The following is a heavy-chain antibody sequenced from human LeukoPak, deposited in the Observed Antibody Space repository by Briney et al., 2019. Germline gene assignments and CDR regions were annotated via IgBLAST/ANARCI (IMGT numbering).Heavy chain of an antibody. V-gene: IGHV1-2*02. Sequence: GASVKVSCKASGYTFTGYYMHWVRQAPGQGLEWMGWINPNSGGTNYAQKFQGRVTMTRDTSISTAYMELSRLRSDDTAVYYCARGGVWYNWNDILNDYWGQGTLVTVSS. CDR3: ARGGVWYNWNDILNDY. D-gene: IGHD1-1*01. J-gene: IGHJ4*02. CDR1: GYTFTGYY. CDR2: INPNSGGT.